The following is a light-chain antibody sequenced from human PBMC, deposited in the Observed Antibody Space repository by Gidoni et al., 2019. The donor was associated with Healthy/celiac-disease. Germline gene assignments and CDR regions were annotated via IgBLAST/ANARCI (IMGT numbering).Light chain of an antibody. CDR3: QQYYSTPYT. V-gene: IGKV4-1*01. Sequence: DIVMTQSPASMAVSLGEGATINCKSSQSVLYSYNNKNYLAWYQQKPGQPPKLLIYCASTRESGVPDRFSGSGSGTDFTLTISSLHAEDVAVYYCQQYYSTPYTFGQXTKLEIK. CDR2: CAS. CDR1: QSVLYSYNNKNY. J-gene: IGKJ2*01.